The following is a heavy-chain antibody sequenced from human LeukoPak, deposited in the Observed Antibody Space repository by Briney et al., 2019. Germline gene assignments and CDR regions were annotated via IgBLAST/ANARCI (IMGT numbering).Heavy chain of an antibody. J-gene: IGHJ4*02. CDR3: ARDGIAVAVVSEPVDY. V-gene: IGHV3-30*06. D-gene: IGHD6-19*01. CDR1: GYTYRRYD. CDR2: IRYDGSNK. Sequence: GRSVRLSCAVCGYTYRRYDMQCVPDAWGRGLVCGTVIRYDGSNKYYADSVKGRFTISRDNSKNTLYLQMNSLRAEDTAVYYCARDGIAVAVVSEPVDYWGQGTLVTVSS.